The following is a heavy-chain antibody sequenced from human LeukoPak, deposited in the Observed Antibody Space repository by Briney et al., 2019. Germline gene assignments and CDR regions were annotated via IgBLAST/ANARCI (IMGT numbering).Heavy chain of an antibody. J-gene: IGHJ3*02. CDR1: GFTFSSYA. V-gene: IGHV3-30*04. CDR3: ARDSIAAAGTNAFDI. D-gene: IGHD6-13*01. CDR2: ISYDGSNK. Sequence: GGSLRLSCADSGFTFSSYAMHWVRQAPGKGLEWVAVISYDGSNKYYADSVKGRFTISRDNSKNTLYLQMNSLRAEDTAVYYCARDSIAAAGTNAFDIWGQGTMVTVSS.